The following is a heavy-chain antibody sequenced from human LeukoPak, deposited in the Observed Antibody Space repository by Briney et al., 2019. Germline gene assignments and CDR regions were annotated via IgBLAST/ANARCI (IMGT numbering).Heavy chain of an antibody. Sequence: PSETLSLTCTVSGGSISSYYWSWIRQPAGKGLEWIGRIYTCGSTNYNPSLKSRVTMSVNTSKNQFSLKLSSVTAADTAVYYCARNYCTGGVCYVPGWFDPWGQGTLVTVSS. CDR1: GGSISSYY. V-gene: IGHV4-4*07. CDR2: IYTCGST. D-gene: IGHD2-8*02. J-gene: IGHJ5*02. CDR3: ARNYCTGGVCYVPGWFDP.